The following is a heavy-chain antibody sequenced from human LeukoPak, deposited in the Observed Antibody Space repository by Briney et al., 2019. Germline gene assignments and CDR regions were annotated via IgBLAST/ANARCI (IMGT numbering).Heavy chain of an antibody. D-gene: IGHD3-10*01. V-gene: IGHV1-69*04. J-gene: IGHJ4*02. CDR2: IIPILGIA. CDR3: ASSGSSYTHFDY. Sequence: SVKVSCKASGGTFSSYAVSWVRQAPGQGLEWMGRIIPILGIANYAQKFQGRVTITADKSTSTAHMELSSLRSEDTAVYYCASSGSSYTHFDYWGQGTLVTVSS. CDR1: GGTFSSYA.